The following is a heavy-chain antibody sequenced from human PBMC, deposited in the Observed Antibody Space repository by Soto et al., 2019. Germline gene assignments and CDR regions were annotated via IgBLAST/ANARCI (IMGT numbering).Heavy chain of an antibody. CDR1: GGSVNAYY. V-gene: IGHV4-59*02. CDR2: IFSSGST. Sequence: QVQLQESGPGLVKPSEPLSLTCTVSGGSVNAYYWSWIRQPPGKGLEWIGYIFSSGSTNYNPSLKSRVTLSVSTSRNQFSLKLNSVTAADTAVYYCARDNFYGPYGMDVWGQGITVTVSS. CDR3: ARDNFYGPYGMDV. J-gene: IGHJ6*02. D-gene: IGHD3-10*01.